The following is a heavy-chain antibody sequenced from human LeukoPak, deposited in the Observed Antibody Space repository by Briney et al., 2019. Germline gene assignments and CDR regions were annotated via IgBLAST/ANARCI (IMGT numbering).Heavy chain of an antibody. J-gene: IGHJ4*02. CDR1: GGSISSYY. D-gene: IGHD1-26*01. CDR3: ARVSPTWGLDY. V-gene: IGHV4-4*07. CDR2: IYTSGST. Sequence: SETLSLTCTVSGGSISSYYWSWIRQPAGKGLEWIGRIYTSGSTNYNPSLKSRVTMSLDASKNQFSLKLSSVTAADTAVYYCARVSPTWGLDYWGQGTLVTVSS.